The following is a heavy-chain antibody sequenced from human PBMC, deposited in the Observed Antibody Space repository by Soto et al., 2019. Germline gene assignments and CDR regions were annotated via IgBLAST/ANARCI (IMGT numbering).Heavy chain of an antibody. CDR2: IKQDGSEK. J-gene: IGHJ6*02. D-gene: IGHD4-17*01. CDR1: GFTFSSYW. Sequence: EVQLVESGGGLVQPGGSLRLSCAASGFTFSSYWMSWVRQAPGKGLEWVANIKQDGSEKYYVDSVKGRFTISRDNAKNSLYLQMSSLRAEDTAVYYCAALTTVNYYYGMDVWGQGTTVTVSS. CDR3: AALTTVNYYYGMDV. V-gene: IGHV3-7*01.